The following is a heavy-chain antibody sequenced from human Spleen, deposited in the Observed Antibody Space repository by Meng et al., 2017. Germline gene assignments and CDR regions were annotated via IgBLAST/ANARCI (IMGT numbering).Heavy chain of an antibody. V-gene: IGHV1-46*03. J-gene: IGHJ4*02. Sequence: QVPLVQSGAEVNMPGAAVQLSCMATGYTFIIYYMYWWRQAPGQGREWMGIISPSGDGTTYAQRFQGRFTMTTDTSTSTVYMELSRLRSEDTAVYYCARGTPGRRYADFWGQGTLVTVSS. CDR1: GYTFIIYY. CDR2: ISPSGDGT. CDR3: ARGTPGRRYADF. D-gene: IGHD3-10*01.